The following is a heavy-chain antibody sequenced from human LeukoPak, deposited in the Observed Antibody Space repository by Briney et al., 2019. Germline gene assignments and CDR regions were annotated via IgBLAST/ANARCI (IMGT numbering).Heavy chain of an antibody. D-gene: IGHD3-10*01. CDR3: ARLTYYYGSGTISGVGFDY. CDR2: IYPGDSDT. V-gene: IGHV5-51*01. CDR1: GYSFTSYW. J-gene: IGHJ4*02. Sequence: GESLKISCKGSGYSFTSYWIGWVRQMPGKGLEWMGIIYPGDSDTRYSPSFQGQVTISADKSISTAYLQWSSLKASDTAMYYCARLTYYYGSGTISGVGFDYWGQGTLVTVSS.